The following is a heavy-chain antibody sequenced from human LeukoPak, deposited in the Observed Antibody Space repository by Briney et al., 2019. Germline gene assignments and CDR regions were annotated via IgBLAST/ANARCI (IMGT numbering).Heavy chain of an antibody. CDR2: INPSGGRT. D-gene: IGHD1-26*01. Sequence: ASVKVSCKASGYTFSTFYMHWVRQAPGQGLEWMGLINPSGGRTSYTQKFQDRVTVTRDTSTNTVYMELSGLRYEDTAVYYCARGTYLGSGSYFCQFDYWGQGTLVTVSS. J-gene: IGHJ4*02. CDR3: ARGTYLGSGSYFCQFDY. CDR1: GYTFSTFY. V-gene: IGHV1-46*01.